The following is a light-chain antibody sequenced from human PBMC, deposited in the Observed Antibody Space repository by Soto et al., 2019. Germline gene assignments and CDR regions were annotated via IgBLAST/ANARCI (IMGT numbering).Light chain of an antibody. CDR2: DAS. CDR1: QTISTL. Sequence: IQMTQSPSTLSASVGDRVTITCQASQTISTLLAWYQHRPGKAPNLLIYDASSLGSGVPSRFSGSGYGTEFPLTSSSLQSDESATYYCQQYSILVTFGQGTKLEI. J-gene: IGKJ2*01. V-gene: IGKV1-5*01. CDR3: QQYSILVT.